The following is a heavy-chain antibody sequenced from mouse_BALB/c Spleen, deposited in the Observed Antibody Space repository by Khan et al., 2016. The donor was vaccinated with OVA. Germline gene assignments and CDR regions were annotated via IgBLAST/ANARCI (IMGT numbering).Heavy chain of an antibody. CDR2: IWSDGST. J-gene: IGHJ4*01. CDR3: ARQPYYHYNIMDY. D-gene: IGHD2-10*01. Sequence: VQLQESGPGLAAPSQSLSITCTISGFSLTNYGVHWVRQPPGKGLEWLAVIWSDGSTTYNSALKSRLTITKDNSQSQVFLKMNSLQTDDTAIYFGARQPYYHYNIMDYWGQGTSVTVSS. V-gene: IGHV2-6-1*01. CDR1: GFSLTNYG.